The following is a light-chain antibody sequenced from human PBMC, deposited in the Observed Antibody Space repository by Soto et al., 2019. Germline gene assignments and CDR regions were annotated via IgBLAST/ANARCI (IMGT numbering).Light chain of an antibody. J-gene: IGLJ3*02. V-gene: IGLV2-14*01. Sequence: QSALTQPASVSGSPGQSITISCTGTSSDIGTYDYVSWYQQHPGKAPKLMIYEVTNRPSGVSNRFSGSKSDNTASLTISGLQAEEEADYYCSSYTSTSTLWVFGGGTKLTVL. CDR1: SSDIGTYDY. CDR2: EVT. CDR3: SSYTSTSTLWV.